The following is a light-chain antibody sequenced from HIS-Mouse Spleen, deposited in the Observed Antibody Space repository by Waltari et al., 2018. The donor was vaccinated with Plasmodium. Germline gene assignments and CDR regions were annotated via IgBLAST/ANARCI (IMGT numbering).Light chain of an antibody. J-gene: IGKJ1*01. V-gene: IGKV1-5*03. CDR2: KAS. Sequence: DIQMTQSPPTLSASVGDRVTITCRASQSISSRLAWYQQKPGKAPKRLIYKASSLESGVPSRFSGSGSGTEFTLTISSLQPDDFATYYCQQYNSYSWTFGQGTKVEIK. CDR3: QQYNSYSWT. CDR1: QSISSR.